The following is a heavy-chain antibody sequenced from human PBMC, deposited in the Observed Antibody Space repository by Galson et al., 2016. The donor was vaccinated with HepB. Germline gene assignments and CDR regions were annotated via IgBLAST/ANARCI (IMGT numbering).Heavy chain of an antibody. Sequence: SVKVSCKASGYTFTGYFIHWVRQAPGQGLGWMGWIKPNSGGTNYGQKFQGRVTMTRDTSISAAYMELSRLRSDDTAVYYCVRGSRSSSWYLVDPYNWFDPWGQGTLATVSS. CDR2: IKPNSGGT. CDR3: VRGSRSSSWYLVDPYNWFDP. CDR1: GYTFTGYF. V-gene: IGHV1-2*02. J-gene: IGHJ5*02. D-gene: IGHD6-13*01.